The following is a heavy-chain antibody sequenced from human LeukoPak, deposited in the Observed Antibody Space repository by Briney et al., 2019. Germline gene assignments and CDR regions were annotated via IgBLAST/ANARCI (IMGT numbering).Heavy chain of an antibody. J-gene: IGHJ4*02. V-gene: IGHV1-24*01. CDR2: FNREDDEA. D-gene: IGHD3-22*01. Sequence: ASLKVSCNLSGYTLTDFSMHWARQAPGKGLEWMGGFNREDDEAIYAPHFQGRVTVTEDTSTGTAYMELSSLRSEDTAVYYCATLDSYYDNSGRPLVPDWGQGTLVTVSS. CDR1: GYTLTDFS. CDR3: ATLDSYYDNSGRPLVPD.